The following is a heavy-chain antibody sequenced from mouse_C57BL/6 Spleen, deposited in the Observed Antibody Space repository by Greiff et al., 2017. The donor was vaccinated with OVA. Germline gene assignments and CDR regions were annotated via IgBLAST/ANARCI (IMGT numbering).Heavy chain of an antibody. V-gene: IGHV2-5*01. CDR1: GFSLTSYG. Sequence: QVQLQQSGPGLVQPSQSLSITCTVSGFSLTSYGVHWVRQSPGKGLEWLGVIWRGGSTDYNAAFMSRLSITKDNSKSQVFFKMNSLQADDTAIYYCAKSSYYSNYYAMDYWGQGTSVTVSS. D-gene: IGHD2-5*01. CDR3: AKSSYYSNYYAMDY. J-gene: IGHJ4*01. CDR2: IWRGGST.